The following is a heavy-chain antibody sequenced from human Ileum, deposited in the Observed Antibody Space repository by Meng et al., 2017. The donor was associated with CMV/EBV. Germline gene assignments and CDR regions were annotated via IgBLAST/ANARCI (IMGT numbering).Heavy chain of an antibody. CDR3: ARGFYDSRGYTIY. CDR1: GFTVSDNY. CDR2: IYGGATT. D-gene: IGHD3-22*01. J-gene: IGHJ4*02. Sequence: GESLMISCAASGFTVSDNYMSWAGQAPGKGRDWVSLIYGGATTYYADPVKGRFSISRDNSKNTVSLQMNSLRAEDTAVYYCARGFYDSRGYTIYWGQGTLVTVSS. V-gene: IGHV3-53*01.